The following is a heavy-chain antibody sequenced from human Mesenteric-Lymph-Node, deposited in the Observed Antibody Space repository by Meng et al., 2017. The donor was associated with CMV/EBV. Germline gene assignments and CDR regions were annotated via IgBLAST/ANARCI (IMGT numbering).Heavy chain of an antibody. CDR3: ASSKQYQLLSSFSFGY. J-gene: IGHJ4*02. V-gene: IGHV4-39*01. CDR2: IYYSGST. Sequence: GSLRLSCTVSGGSISSRSYYWGWIRQPPGKGLEWIGSIYYSGSTYYNPSLKSRVTISVDTSKNQFSLKLSSVTAADTAVYYCASSKQYQLLSSFSFGYWGQGTLVTVSS. CDR1: GGSISSRSYY. D-gene: IGHD2-2*01.